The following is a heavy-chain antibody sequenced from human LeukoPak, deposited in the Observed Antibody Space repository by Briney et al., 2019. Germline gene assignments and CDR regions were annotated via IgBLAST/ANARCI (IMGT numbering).Heavy chain of an antibody. V-gene: IGHV3-21*01. CDR3: ARESSSGPLGY. CDR1: GFTFSSYS. Sequence: GGSLRLSCAASGFTFSSYSMNWVCQAPGKGLEWVSSISSSSSYIYYADSVKGRFTISRDNAKNSLYLQMNSLRAEDTAVYYCARESSSGPLGYWGQGTLVTVSS. CDR2: ISSSSSYI. J-gene: IGHJ4*02. D-gene: IGHD3-22*01.